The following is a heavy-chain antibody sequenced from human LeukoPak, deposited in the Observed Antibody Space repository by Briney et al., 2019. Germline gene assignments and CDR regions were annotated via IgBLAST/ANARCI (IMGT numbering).Heavy chain of an antibody. CDR3: ARADYSNYRWFDP. V-gene: IGHV4-61*02. J-gene: IGHJ5*02. CDR1: GGSISSGSYY. D-gene: IGHD4-11*01. Sequence: SQTLSLTCTVSGGSISSGSYYWSWIRQPAGKGLEWIGRIYTRGSTNYNPSLKSRVTISVDTSKNQFSLKLSSVTAADTAAYYCARADYSNYRWFDPWGQGTLVTVSS. CDR2: IYTRGST.